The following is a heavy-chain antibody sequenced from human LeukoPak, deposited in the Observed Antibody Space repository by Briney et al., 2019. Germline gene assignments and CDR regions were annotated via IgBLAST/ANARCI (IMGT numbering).Heavy chain of an antibody. CDR3: ARIRDGYNDAYDI. J-gene: IGHJ3*02. CDR1: GYSFTSYG. CDR2: INPGGGNT. Sequence: GASVMVSCKASGYSFTSYGISWVRQAPGQGLEWMGLINPGGGNTNYAQNFQGRVTMTRDTSTSTVYMELSSLRPEDTAIYYCARIRDGYNDAYDIWGQGTVVTVPS. V-gene: IGHV1-46*01. D-gene: IGHD5-24*01.